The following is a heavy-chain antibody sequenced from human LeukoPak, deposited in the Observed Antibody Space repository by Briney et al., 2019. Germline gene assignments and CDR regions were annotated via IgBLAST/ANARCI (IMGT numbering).Heavy chain of an antibody. J-gene: IGHJ4*02. CDR3: AKGATVVTEYYFDY. CDR2: ISWNSGSI. CDR1: GFTFDDYA. V-gene: IGHV3-9*01. Sequence: GGSLRLSCAASGFTFDDYAMHWVRQAPGKGLEWVSGISWNSGSIGYADSVKGRFTISRDNAKNSLYLQMNSLRAEDTALYYCAKGATVVTEYYFDYWGQGTLATVSS. D-gene: IGHD4-23*01.